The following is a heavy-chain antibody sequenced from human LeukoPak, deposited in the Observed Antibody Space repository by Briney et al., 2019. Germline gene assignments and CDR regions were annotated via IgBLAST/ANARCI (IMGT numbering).Heavy chain of an antibody. J-gene: IGHJ4*02. V-gene: IGHV4-34*01. CDR2: INHSGST. CDR3: ARGVRVGFDY. Sequence: SETLSLTCAVYGGSFSRYYWSWIRQPPGKGLECIGEINHSGSTNYNPSLKRRVTISVDTSKNQFSLKLSAVTAADTAVYYCARGVRVGFDYWGQGTLVTVSS. CDR1: GGSFSRYY.